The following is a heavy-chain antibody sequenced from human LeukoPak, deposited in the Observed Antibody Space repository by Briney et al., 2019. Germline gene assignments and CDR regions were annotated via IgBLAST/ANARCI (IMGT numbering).Heavy chain of an antibody. V-gene: IGHV1-46*01. CDR3: ASSVRSGGSYYFDY. D-gene: IGHD2-15*01. CDR1: GDSLTKYY. CDR2: INPSDGST. J-gene: IGHJ4*02. Sequence: ASVKVSCKASGDSLTKYYIHWVRQAPGQGLEWMGIINPSDGSTTYTQKFQGRVTMTTDTSTSTVNMELSSLRSEDTAVYYCASSVRSGGSYYFDYWGQGTLVTVSS.